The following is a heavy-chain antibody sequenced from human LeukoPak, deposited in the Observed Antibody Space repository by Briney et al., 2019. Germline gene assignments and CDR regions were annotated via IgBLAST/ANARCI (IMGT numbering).Heavy chain of an antibody. D-gene: IGHD1-26*01. CDR3: ARGTSGSYDY. V-gene: IGHV1-2*02. Sequence: ASVKVSCKASGYTFTGYHIHWVRQAPGQGLEWMGWINPNNGGTNYAQKFQGRVTMTRDTSISTAYMELSRLRSDDTAVYYCARGTSGSYDYWGQGTLVTVSS. CDR1: GYTFTGYH. J-gene: IGHJ4*02. CDR2: INPNNGGT.